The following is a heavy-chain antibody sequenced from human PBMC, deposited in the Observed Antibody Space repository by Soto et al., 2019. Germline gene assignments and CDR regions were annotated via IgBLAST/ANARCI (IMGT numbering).Heavy chain of an antibody. CDR2: ISSSGSTI. CDR3: ARDQGYCSSTSCYTEYFQH. Sequence: GESLKISCAASGFTFSSYEMNWVRQAPGKGLEWVSYISSSGSTIYYADSVKGRFTISRDNAKNSLYLQMNSLRAEDTAVYYCARDQGYCSSTSCYTEYFQHWGQGTLVTVSS. D-gene: IGHD2-2*02. V-gene: IGHV3-48*03. CDR1: GFTFSSYE. J-gene: IGHJ1*01.